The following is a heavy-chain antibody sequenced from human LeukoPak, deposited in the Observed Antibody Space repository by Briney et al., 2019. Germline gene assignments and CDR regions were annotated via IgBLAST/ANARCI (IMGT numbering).Heavy chain of an antibody. V-gene: IGHV3-23*01. CDR1: GFTFSSYA. CDR2: ISGSGGST. D-gene: IGHD2-15*01. J-gene: IGHJ4*02. CDR3: VKGRLCSGGSCYPYYFDY. Sequence: PGGSLRLSCAASGFTFSSYAMSWVRQAPGKGLEWVSAISGSGGSTYYADSVKGRFTISRDNSKNTLYLQMNSLRAEDTAVYYCVKGRLCSGGSCYPYYFDYWGQGTLVTVSS.